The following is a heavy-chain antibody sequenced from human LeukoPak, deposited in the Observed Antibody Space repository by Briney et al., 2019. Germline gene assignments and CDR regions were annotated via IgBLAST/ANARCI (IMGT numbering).Heavy chain of an antibody. CDR3: ARDQGQKQWLVLFWFDP. J-gene: IGHJ5*02. CDR1: GFTFSSYA. V-gene: IGHV3-30-3*01. D-gene: IGHD6-19*01. Sequence: GGSLRLSCAASGFTFSSYAMHWVRQAPGKGLAWVAVISYDGSNKYYADSVKGRFTISRDNSKNTLYLQMNSLRAEDTAVYYYARDQGQKQWLVLFWFDPWGQGTLVTVSS. CDR2: ISYDGSNK.